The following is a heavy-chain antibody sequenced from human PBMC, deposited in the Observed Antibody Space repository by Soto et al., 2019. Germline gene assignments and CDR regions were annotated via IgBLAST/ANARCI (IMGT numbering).Heavy chain of an antibody. J-gene: IGHJ6*02. Sequence: GASVKVSCKASGYTFTSYGISWVRQAPGQGLEWMGWISAYNGNTKYAQKLQGRVTMTTDSSTSTAYMELRSLRSDDTAVYYLARGLGEYYDGSGSYDQPYGMDVWGQGTTVTVSS. CDR3: ARGLGEYYDGSGSYDQPYGMDV. CDR2: ISAYNGNT. D-gene: IGHD3-10*01. CDR1: GYTFTSYG. V-gene: IGHV1-18*04.